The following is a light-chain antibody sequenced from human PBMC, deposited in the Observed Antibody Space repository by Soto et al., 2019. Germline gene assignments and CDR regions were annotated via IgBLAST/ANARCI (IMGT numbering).Light chain of an antibody. J-gene: IGLJ2*01. CDR2: DNN. CDR1: SSNIGSNY. CDR3: GTWDDSLSVV. V-gene: IGLV1-51*01. Sequence: QSVLTQPPSVSAAPGQKVTISCSGSSSNIGSNYVSWYQLLPGTAPKVLIYDNNQRPSGIPDRFSGSKSGTSATLGITGLQTGDEADYYCGTWDDSLSVVFGGGTKVTVL.